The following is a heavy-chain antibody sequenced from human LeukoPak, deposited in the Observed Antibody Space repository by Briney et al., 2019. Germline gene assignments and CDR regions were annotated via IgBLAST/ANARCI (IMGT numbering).Heavy chain of an antibody. Sequence: PSETLSLTCTVSGGSISSHYWSWIRQPPGKGLEWIGYIYYSGSTNYNPSLKSRVTISVDTSKNQFSLKLSSVTAADTAVYYCARDRQASLVGARLFDLWGRAPWSLSPQ. D-gene: IGHD1-26*01. J-gene: IGHJ2*01. V-gene: IGHV4-59*11. CDR1: GGSISSHY. CDR2: IYYSGST. CDR3: ARDRQASLVGARLFDL.